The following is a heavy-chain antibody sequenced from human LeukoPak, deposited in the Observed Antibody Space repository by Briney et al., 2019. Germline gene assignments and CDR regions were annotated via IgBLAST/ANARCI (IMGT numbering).Heavy chain of an antibody. CDR3: VRLHNYRTNCFDY. V-gene: IGHV4-39*01. Sequence: SETLSLTCTVSDGSISSSTYYWGWIRQPPGKGLEWIGTIYYTGSTYSNPSLQSRVTISVDTSKTQFSLKFNSVTAADTAVYYCVRLHNYRTNCFDYWGQGALVTVSS. D-gene: IGHD2-8*01. CDR1: DGSISSSTYY. CDR2: IYYTGST. J-gene: IGHJ4*02.